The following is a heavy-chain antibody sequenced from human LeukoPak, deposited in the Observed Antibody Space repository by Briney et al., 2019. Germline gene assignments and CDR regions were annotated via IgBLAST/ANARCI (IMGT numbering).Heavy chain of an antibody. V-gene: IGHV4-59*01. D-gene: IGHD6-19*01. CDR1: GGSISSYY. CDR2: IYYSGST. CDR3: ARMIAVAGTGLFDP. J-gene: IGHJ5*02. Sequence: SETLSLTCTVSGGSISSYYWSWIRQPPGKGLEWSGYIYYSGSTNYNPSLKSRVTISVDTSKNQFSLKLSSVTAADTAVYYCARMIAVAGTGLFDPWGQGTLVTVSS.